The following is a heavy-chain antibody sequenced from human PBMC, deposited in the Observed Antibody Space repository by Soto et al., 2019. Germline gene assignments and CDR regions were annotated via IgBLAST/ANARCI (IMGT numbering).Heavy chain of an antibody. D-gene: IGHD3-3*01. V-gene: IGHV3-21*01. Sequence: GGSLRQPCAASEFSFSDHAMRWVRQAPGKGLEWVSSISSSSSYIYYADSVKGRFTISRDNAKNSLYLQMNSLRAEDTAVYYCAPEWLADYWGQGTLVTVSS. CDR3: APEWLADY. CDR2: ISSSSSYI. J-gene: IGHJ4*02. CDR1: EFSFSDHA.